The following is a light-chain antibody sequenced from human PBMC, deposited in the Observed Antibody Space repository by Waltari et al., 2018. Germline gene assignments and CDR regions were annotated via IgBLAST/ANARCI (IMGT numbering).Light chain of an antibody. CDR3: QQFDTYPWT. J-gene: IGKJ1*01. V-gene: IGKV1-5*03. CDR1: QDIGTW. Sequence: DIQLTQSPSTLSASVGDRGTITCRASQDIGTWLAWYQQKPGKAPKLLVYKASRLQSGAPSRFSGSGSGTEFTLTISSLQPEDFATFYCQQFDTYPWTFGQGTKVDIK. CDR2: KAS.